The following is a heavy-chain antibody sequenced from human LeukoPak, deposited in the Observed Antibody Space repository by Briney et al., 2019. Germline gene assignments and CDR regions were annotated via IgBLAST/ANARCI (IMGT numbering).Heavy chain of an antibody. V-gene: IGHV1-3*01. J-gene: IGHJ4*02. CDR3: ARVNYYDSSGYYYESSFDY. D-gene: IGHD3-22*01. CDR1: GYTFTSYA. Sequence: ASVKVSCKASGYTFTSYAMHWVRQAPGQRLEWMGWINVGNGNTKYSQKFQGRVTITRDTSASTAYMELSSLRSEDTAVYYCARVNYYDSSGYYYESSFDYWGRGTLVTVSS. CDR2: INVGNGNT.